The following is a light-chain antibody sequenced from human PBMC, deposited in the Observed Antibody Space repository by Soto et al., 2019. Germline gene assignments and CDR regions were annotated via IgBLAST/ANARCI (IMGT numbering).Light chain of an antibody. CDR1: SGHSSYI. Sequence: QPVLTQSSSASASLGSSVSLTCTLSSGHSSYIIAWHQQQPGKAPRYLMKLEGSGSYNKGSGVPDRFSGSSSGADRYLTISNLQFEDEADYYCETWDSSTYVFGTGTKVTVL. CDR2: LEGSGSY. V-gene: IGLV4-60*02. J-gene: IGLJ1*01. CDR3: ETWDSSTYV.